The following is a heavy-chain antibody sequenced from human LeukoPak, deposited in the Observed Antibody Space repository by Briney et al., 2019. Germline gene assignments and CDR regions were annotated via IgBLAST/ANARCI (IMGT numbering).Heavy chain of an antibody. D-gene: IGHD6-19*01. CDR2: ISYDGNNK. CDR1: GFTFNSYS. J-gene: IGHJ5*01. V-gene: IGHV3-30-3*01. CDR3: ASTRRGWYYAGPPDSDS. Sequence: GGSLRLSCAASGFTFNSYSMHWVRQAPGKGLEWVAVISYDGNNKYYADSVKGRFTISRDNAKNTQYLQIDSLRVEDTAVYYCASTRRGWYYAGPPDSDSWGQGTLVTVSS.